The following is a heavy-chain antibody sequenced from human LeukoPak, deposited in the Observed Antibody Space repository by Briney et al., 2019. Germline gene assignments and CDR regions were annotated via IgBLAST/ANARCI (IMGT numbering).Heavy chain of an antibody. V-gene: IGHV4-4*07. D-gene: IGHD3-10*01. J-gene: IGHJ6*03. Sequence: NPSETLSLTCTVSGGSISSYYWSWIRQPAGKGLEWIGRIYTSGSTNYNPSLKSRVTMSVDTSKNQFSLKLSSVTAADTAAYYCARIRGFGADYYYYYMDVWGKGTTVTVSS. CDR2: IYTSGST. CDR3: ARIRGFGADYYYYYMDV. CDR1: GGSISSYY.